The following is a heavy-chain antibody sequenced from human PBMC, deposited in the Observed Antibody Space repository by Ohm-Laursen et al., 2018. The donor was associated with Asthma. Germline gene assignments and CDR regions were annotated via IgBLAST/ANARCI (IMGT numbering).Heavy chain of an antibody. V-gene: IGHV3-21*01. D-gene: IGHD1-26*01. CDR1: GFTFSSYA. CDR2: ISTASTFI. CDR3: ARIGPEWELPGREYSLHH. J-gene: IGHJ1*01. Sequence: SLRLSCSASGFTFSSYAIHWVRQAPGKGLEWVASISTASTFIYYGDSVRGRFTTTRDNAKNLVYLQMDSLRVEDTALYYCARIGPEWELPGREYSLHHWGQGTQVTVSS.